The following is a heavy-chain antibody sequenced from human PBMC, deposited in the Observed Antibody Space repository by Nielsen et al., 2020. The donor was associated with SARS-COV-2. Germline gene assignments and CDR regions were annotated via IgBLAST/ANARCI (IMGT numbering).Heavy chain of an antibody. CDR2: IKQDGSEK. D-gene: IGHD2-15*01. CDR1: GFTFSSYA. V-gene: IGHV3-7*01. J-gene: IGHJ4*02. CDR3: ASDGQRYCSGGSCYSIIGGFDY. Sequence: GESLKISCAASGFTFSSYAMSWVRQAPGKGLEWVANIKQDGSEKYYVDSVKGRFTISRDNAKNSLYLQMNSLRAEDTAVYYCASDGQRYCSGGSCYSIIGGFDYWGQGTLVTVSS.